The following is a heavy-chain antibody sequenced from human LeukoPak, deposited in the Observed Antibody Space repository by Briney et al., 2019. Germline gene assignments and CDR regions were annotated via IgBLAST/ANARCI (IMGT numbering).Heavy chain of an antibody. J-gene: IGHJ4*02. CDR2: INHSGST. CDR3: ARARVWGSYRSGLLDY. D-gene: IGHD3-16*02. V-gene: IGHV4-34*01. CDR1: GGSFRGYY. Sequence: PSETLSLTCAVYGGSFRGYYWSWIRQPPGKGLEGIGEINHSGSTNYNPSLKSRVTIPVDTSKNQFSLKLSSVTAADTAVYYCARARVWGSYRSGLLDYWGQGTLVTVSS.